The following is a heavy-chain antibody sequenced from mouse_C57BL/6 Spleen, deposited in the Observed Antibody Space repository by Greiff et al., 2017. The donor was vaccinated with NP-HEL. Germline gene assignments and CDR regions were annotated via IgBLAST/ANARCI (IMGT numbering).Heavy chain of an antibody. V-gene: IGHV1-81*01. CDR2: IYPRSGNT. CDR3: ARGYGSWYFDV. CDR1: GYTFTSYG. D-gene: IGHD2-2*01. J-gene: IGHJ1*03. Sequence: QVQLQQSGAELARPGASVKLSCKASGYTFTSYGISWVKQRPGQGLEWIGEIYPRSGNTYYNEKFKGKATLTADKSSSTAYMELRSLTSEDSAVYFCARGYGSWYFDVWGTGTTVTVSS.